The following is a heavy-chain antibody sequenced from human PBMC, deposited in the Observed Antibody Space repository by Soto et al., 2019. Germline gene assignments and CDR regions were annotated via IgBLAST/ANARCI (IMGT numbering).Heavy chain of an antibody. Sequence: PGGSLRLSCAASGFTFSNAWINWVRQAPGKGLEWVGRIKSKTDGGTTDFAAPVKGRFAISRDDSKDMVYLQMNSLKTEDTAVYYCAKDSVGLRFLEWVLFDYWGQGTLVTVSS. CDR2: IKSKTDGGTT. CDR1: GFTFSNAW. CDR3: AKDSVGLRFLEWVLFDY. V-gene: IGHV3-15*07. D-gene: IGHD3-3*01. J-gene: IGHJ4*02.